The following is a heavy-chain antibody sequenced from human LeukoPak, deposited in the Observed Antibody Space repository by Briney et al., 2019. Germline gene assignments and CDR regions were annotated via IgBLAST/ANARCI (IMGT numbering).Heavy chain of an antibody. CDR3: ARGPSGGNNLWMDY. Sequence: GGSLRLSCAASGFTFDNYGMSWVRLAPGKGLEWVSGINWNGGSIGYAHSVKGRFTISRDNAKNSLYLQMNSLRAEDTAIYYCARGPSGGNNLWMDYWGQGTLVTVSS. V-gene: IGHV3-20*04. CDR2: INWNGGSI. J-gene: IGHJ4*02. D-gene: IGHD1-20*01. CDR1: GFTFDNYG.